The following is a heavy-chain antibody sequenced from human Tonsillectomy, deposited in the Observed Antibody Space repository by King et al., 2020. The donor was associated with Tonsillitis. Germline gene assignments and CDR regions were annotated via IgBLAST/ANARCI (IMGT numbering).Heavy chain of an antibody. CDR2: IYYSGST. CDR1: GGSINNYY. Sequence: MQLQESGPGLVKPPETLSLTCTVSGGSINNYYWSWIRQHPGKGLEWIGYIYYSGSTKYNPSLKSRVTISVDTSKNQFSLKLSPVTAADTAVYYCVRREPPSYYICAFDIWGQGTMVTVSS. J-gene: IGHJ3*02. V-gene: IGHV4-59*08. D-gene: IGHD3-10*01. CDR3: VRREPPSYYICAFDI.